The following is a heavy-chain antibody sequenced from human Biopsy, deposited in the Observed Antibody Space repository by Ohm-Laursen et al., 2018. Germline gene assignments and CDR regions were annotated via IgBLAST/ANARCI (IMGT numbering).Heavy chain of an antibody. J-gene: IGHJ2*01. CDR3: ARGLGGYDYWYFDL. Sequence: SSVSASRKASGGMFNSYTINWLRQAPGQGPQWMGGTMSLYNTTKYAQKFWDRITVTADKSTNTVYMTLSSLTFEDTAVYFCARGLGGYDYWYFDLWGRGTLVIVSS. D-gene: IGHD5-12*01. CDR2: TMSLYNTT. CDR1: GGMFNSYT. V-gene: IGHV1-69*06.